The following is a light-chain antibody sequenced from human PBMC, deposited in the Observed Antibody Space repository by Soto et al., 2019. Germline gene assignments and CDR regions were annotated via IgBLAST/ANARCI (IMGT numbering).Light chain of an antibody. V-gene: IGKV3-20*01. CDR2: GAS. CDR1: QSVSSNY. Sequence: ETVLTQSPGTLSLSPGERATLSCRASQSVSSNYLAWYQHIPGQAPRLLSYGASTRATGIPDRFSGSGSGTDFTLTISRLEPEDFALYYCQQFDRSLPSWTFGQGTKVE. J-gene: IGKJ1*01. CDR3: QQFDRSLPSWT.